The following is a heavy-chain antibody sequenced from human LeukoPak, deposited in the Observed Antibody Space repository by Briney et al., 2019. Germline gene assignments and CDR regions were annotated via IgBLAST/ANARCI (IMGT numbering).Heavy chain of an antibody. J-gene: IGHJ4*02. CDR2: ISHSGNF. Sequence: PSGTLSLTCDVSGDSISNSNWWSWVRQPPGKGLEWVGEISHSGNFNYNPSLKSRVIISMDKSKNHFSLKLSSITVADTAIYYCARAVTTTSGRFSLGYWGQGTLVTVSS. D-gene: IGHD4-17*01. CDR1: GDSISNSNW. V-gene: IGHV4-4*02. CDR3: ARAVTTTSGRFSLGY.